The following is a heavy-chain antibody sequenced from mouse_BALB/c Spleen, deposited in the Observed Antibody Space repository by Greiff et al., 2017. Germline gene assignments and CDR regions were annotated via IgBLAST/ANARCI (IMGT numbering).Heavy chain of an antibody. CDR2: IYPSDSYT. Sequence: QVQLQQPGAELVRPGASVKLSCKASGYTFTSYWLNWVKQRPGQGLEWIGNIYPSDSYTNYNQKFKDKATLTVDKSSSTAYMQLSSPTSEDSAVYYCTRGEVRAMDYWGQGTSVTVSS. V-gene: IGHV1-69*02. CDR1: GYTFTSYW. J-gene: IGHJ4*01. D-gene: IGHD2-14*01. CDR3: TRGEVRAMDY.